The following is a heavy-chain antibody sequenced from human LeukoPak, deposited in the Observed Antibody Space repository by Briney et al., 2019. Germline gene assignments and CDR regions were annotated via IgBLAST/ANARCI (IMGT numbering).Heavy chain of an antibody. CDR2: ISYDGSNK. V-gene: IGHV3-30*03. CDR1: GFTFSSYS. J-gene: IGHJ4*02. D-gene: IGHD4-17*01. Sequence: PGGSLRLSCAASGFTFSSYSMNWVRQAPGKGLEWVAVISYDGSNKYYADSVKGRFTISRDNSKNTLYLQMNSLRAEDTAVYYCARSGDYGDYELFFDYWGQGTLVTVSS. CDR3: ARSGDYGDYELFFDY.